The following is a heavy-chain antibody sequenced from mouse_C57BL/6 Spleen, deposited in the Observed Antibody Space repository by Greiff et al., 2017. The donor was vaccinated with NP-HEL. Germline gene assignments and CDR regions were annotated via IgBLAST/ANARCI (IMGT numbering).Heavy chain of an antibody. CDR2: IDPEDGDT. V-gene: IGHV14-1*01. D-gene: IGHD1-1*01. Sequence: VQLQQSGAELVRPGASVKLSCTASGFNIKDYYMHWVKQRPEQGLEWIGRIDPEDGDTEYAPKFQGKATMTADTSSNTAYLQLSSLTSEDTAVYYCTPHYYGSSSAMDYWGQGTSVTVSS. J-gene: IGHJ4*01. CDR1: GFNIKDYY. CDR3: TPHYYGSSSAMDY.